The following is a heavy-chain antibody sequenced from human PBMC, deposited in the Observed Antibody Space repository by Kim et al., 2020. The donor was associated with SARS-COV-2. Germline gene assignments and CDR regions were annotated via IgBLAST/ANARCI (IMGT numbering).Heavy chain of an antibody. CDR3: VRDRMGGAFDI. CDR2: ITKSSATI. Sequence: GGSLRLSCATSGFTFSAYDMNWVRQAPGKGLDWLSFITKSSATIYYADSVQGRFTISRDNAKNSLYLQMNSLRDEDTALYYCVRDRMGGAFDIWGQGTM. V-gene: IGHV3-48*02. CDR1: GFTFSAYD. J-gene: IGHJ3*02. D-gene: IGHD3-16*01.